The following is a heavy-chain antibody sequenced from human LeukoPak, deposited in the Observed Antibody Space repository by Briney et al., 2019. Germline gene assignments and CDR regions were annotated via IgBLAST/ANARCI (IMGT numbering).Heavy chain of an antibody. CDR1: GYTFSSYG. V-gene: IGHV3-23*01. CDR2: ISGSGGST. CDR3: ARLREIPVFGVVTKSTSYFDY. Sequence: GGSLRLSCAASGYTFSSYGMSWVSQDPGKGLEWGIDISGSGGSTYYEDSVKGRFTISRDNAKNSLYLQMNSLRAEDTAVYYCARLREIPVFGVVTKSTSYFDYWGQGTLVTVSS. D-gene: IGHD3-3*01. J-gene: IGHJ4*02.